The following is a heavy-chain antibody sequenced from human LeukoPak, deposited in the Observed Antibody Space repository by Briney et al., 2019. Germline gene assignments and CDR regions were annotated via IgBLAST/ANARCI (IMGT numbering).Heavy chain of an antibody. D-gene: IGHD3-16*01. CDR2: ISYDGSNK. CDR3: AKDREMITLLNYYYGMDV. V-gene: IGHV3-30*18. J-gene: IGHJ6*02. Sequence: GSLRLSCAASGFTFTNHAMSWVRQAPGKGLEWVAVISYDGSNKYYADSVKGRFTISRDNSKNTLYLQMNSLRAEDTAVYYCAKDREMITLLNYYYGMDVWGQGTTVTVSS. CDR1: GFTFTNHA.